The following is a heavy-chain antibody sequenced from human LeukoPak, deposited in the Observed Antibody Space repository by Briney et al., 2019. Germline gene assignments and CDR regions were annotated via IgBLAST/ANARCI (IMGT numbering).Heavy chain of an antibody. CDR1: GGTFSSYT. D-gene: IGHD3-16*02. J-gene: IGHJ5*02. Sequence: GSSVKVSCKASGGTFSSYTISWVRQAPGQGLEWMGGIIPLFGTPDYAQKFQGRVTMTRDMSTTTDYMELSSLRSEDTAVYYCARDNSVGDIAWWFDPWGQGTLVTVSS. CDR2: IIPLFGTP. CDR3: ARDNSVGDIAWWFDP. V-gene: IGHV1-69*05.